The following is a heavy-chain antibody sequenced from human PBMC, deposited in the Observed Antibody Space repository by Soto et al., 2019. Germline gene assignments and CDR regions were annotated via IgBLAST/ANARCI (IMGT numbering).Heavy chain of an antibody. CDR1: GYTVTSYW. D-gene: IGHD6-25*01. J-gene: IGHJ4*02. CDR2: IYPGDSDT. Sequence: GESLQISCNRSGYTVTSYWIGWVRQRPVKGLERMAIIYPGDSDTRYRPTLTGEVTLSADKSIITASLQLNSTKPSDSARYYCARPGSRGYCAPFDYWGQGSLVSAPQ. CDR3: ARPGSRGYCAPFDY. V-gene: IGHV5-51*01.